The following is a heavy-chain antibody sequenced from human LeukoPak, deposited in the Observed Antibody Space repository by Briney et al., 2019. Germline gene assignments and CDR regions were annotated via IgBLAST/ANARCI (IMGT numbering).Heavy chain of an antibody. CDR1: GYTFTSYY. CDR2: INPSGGST. V-gene: IGHV1-46*01. D-gene: IGHD1-26*01. CDR3: ARNQYSGSYSPRDGMDV. Sequence: ASVKVSCKASGYTFTSYYMHWVRQAPGQGLEWMGIINPSGGSTSYAQKFQGRVTMTRDTSTSTVYMELSSLRSDDTAVYYCARNQYSGSYSPRDGMDVWGKGTTVTVSS. J-gene: IGHJ6*04.